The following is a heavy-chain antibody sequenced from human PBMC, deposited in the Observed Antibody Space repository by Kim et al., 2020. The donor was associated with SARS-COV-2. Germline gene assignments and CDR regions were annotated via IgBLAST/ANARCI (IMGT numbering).Heavy chain of an antibody. J-gene: IGHJ6*01. CDR2: ISSSGSNK. CDR1: GFTFSDYD. V-gene: IGHV3-11*01. D-gene: IGHD3-3*01. CDR3: ARDRTRITTSGVVLRYG. Sequence: GGSLRLSCAASGFTFSDYDMRWIRQAPGKGLEWVSFISSSGSNKYYADSVKGRFTISRDNAKNTLYLQMNSLRAEDTAVYYCARDRTRITTSGVVLRYG.